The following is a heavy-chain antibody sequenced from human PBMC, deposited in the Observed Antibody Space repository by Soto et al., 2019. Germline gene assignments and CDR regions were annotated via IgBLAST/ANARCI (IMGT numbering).Heavy chain of an antibody. CDR2: IYYSGST. CDR3: ARAVGGHYYDSSGYYDWYFDL. V-gene: IGHV4-31*03. Sequence: QVQLRESGPGLVKPSQTLSLTCTVSGGSISSGGYYWSWIRQHPGKGLEWIGYIYYSGSTYYNPSLKSRVTISVDTSKNQFSLKLSSVTAADTAVYYCARAVGGHYYDSSGYYDWYFDLWGRGTLVTVSS. J-gene: IGHJ2*01. D-gene: IGHD3-22*01. CDR1: GGSISSGGYY.